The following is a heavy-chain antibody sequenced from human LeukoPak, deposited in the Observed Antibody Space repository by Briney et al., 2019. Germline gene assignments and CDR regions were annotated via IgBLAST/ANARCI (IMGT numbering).Heavy chain of an antibody. Sequence: PLGALRLSCAASGVRFSSVGMHWVRQAPGKGLGWGAVIWSDSSYIYYADTAKGRFTISRDNSKNTLYLQMNSLRAEDTTVYYCAKIVQYTAATGTGLESWGQGSLVTVSP. D-gene: IGHD6-13*01. J-gene: IGHJ4*02. CDR1: GVRFSSVG. CDR2: IWSDSSYI. CDR3: AKIVQYTAATGTGLES. V-gene: IGHV3-33*06.